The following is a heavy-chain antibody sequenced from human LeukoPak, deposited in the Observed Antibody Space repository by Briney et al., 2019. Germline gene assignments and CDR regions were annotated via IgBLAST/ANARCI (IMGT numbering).Heavy chain of an antibody. CDR3: ARGPKYYDFWSGSDY. CDR1: GYTFTGYY. D-gene: IGHD3-3*01. J-gene: IGHJ4*02. V-gene: IGHV1-2*02. CDR2: INPNSGGT. Sequence: ASVKVSCKASGYTFTGYYMHWVRQAPGQGLEWMGWINPNSGGTNYAQNFQGRVTMTRDTSISTTYMELSRLTSDDTAVYYCARGPKYYDFWSGSDYWGQGTLVTVSS.